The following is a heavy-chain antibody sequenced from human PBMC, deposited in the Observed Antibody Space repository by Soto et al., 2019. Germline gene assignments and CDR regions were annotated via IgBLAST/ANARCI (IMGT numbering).Heavy chain of an antibody. CDR3: AKDKYAGSWYRSDS. D-gene: IGHD6-13*01. CDR1: GFTFSTYA. Sequence: EVQLLESGGGLVQPGGSLRLSCAASGFTFSTYAMSWVRQAPGKGLEWVSAISGSDGSTCYADSVKGRFTISRDNSKNTLYLQMNSLRAEDTAVYYCAKDKYAGSWYRSDSWGQGTLVTVSS. CDR2: ISGSDGST. V-gene: IGHV3-23*01. J-gene: IGHJ4*02.